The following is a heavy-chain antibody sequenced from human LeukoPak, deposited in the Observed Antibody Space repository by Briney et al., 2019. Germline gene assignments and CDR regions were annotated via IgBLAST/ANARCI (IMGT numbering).Heavy chain of an antibody. CDR1: GFTFDDYA. D-gene: IGHD5-18*01. V-gene: IGHV3-9*01. CDR2: ISWNSGSI. Sequence: ARSLRLSCAASGFTFDDYAMHWVRQDPGKGLEWVSGISWNSGSIGYEDSVKGRFTISRDNAKNSLYLQMNSLRTEDTALYYCAKGDTAMVYYYMDVWGKGTTVTVSS. J-gene: IGHJ6*03. CDR3: AKGDTAMVYYYMDV.